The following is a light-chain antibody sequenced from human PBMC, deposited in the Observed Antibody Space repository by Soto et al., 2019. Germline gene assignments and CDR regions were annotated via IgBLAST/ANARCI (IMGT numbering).Light chain of an antibody. CDR2: RNN. J-gene: IGLJ1*01. CDR1: SSNIGSNY. CDR3: AAWDDSLIGFYV. V-gene: IGLV1-47*01. Sequence: QSVLTQPPSASGTPGQRVTITYSGSSSNIGSNYVYWYQQLPGAAPKLLIYRNNQRPSGVPDRFSGSKSGTSASLAISGLRSEDEADYYCAAWDDSLIGFYVFGTGTQLTVL.